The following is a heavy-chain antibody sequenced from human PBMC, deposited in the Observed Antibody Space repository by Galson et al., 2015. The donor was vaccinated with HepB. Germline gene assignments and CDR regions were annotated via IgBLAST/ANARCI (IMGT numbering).Heavy chain of an antibody. CDR3: ARDQWRIFDY. J-gene: IGHJ4*02. Sequence: SLRLSCAASGFTFSSYAMHWVRQAPGKGLEWVANIKEDGSDKYYVDSVKGRFTISRDNAKNSLYLQMNSLRAEDTAVYYCARDQWRIFDYWGQGTLVTVSS. V-gene: IGHV3-7*03. CDR1: GFTFSSYA. CDR2: IKEDGSDK. D-gene: IGHD2-8*01.